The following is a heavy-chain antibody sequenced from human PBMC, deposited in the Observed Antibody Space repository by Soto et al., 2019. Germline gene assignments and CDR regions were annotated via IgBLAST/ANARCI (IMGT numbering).Heavy chain of an antibody. CDR2: SIPIFGTA. D-gene: IGHD2-15*01. Sequence: QVQLVQSGAEVKKPGSSVKVSCKAPGGTFSSYAISWVRQAPGQGLEWMGGSIPIFGTAKYAQKFKGRVTITADESTSTGYMELSSLRSEDTAVYYWARSQGGSSSLDIYYYCYYGMDVWGQGTMVTVSS. J-gene: IGHJ6*02. V-gene: IGHV1-69*01. CDR3: ARSQGGSSSLDIYYYCYYGMDV. CDR1: GGTFSSYA.